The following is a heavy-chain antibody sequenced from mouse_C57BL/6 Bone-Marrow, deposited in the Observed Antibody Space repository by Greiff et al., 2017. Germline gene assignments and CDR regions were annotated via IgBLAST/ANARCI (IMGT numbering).Heavy chain of an antibody. J-gene: IGHJ4*01. CDR3: TREGTVVAMDY. CDR1: GFTFSSYA. CDR2: ISSGGDYI. D-gene: IGHD1-1*01. Sequence: EVQRVESGEGLVKPGGSLKLSCAASGFTFSSYAMSWVRQTPEKRLEWVAYISSGGDYIYYADTVKGRFTISRDNARNTLYLQMSSRKSVDTAMYYCTREGTVVAMDYWGQGTSVTVSS. V-gene: IGHV5-9-1*02.